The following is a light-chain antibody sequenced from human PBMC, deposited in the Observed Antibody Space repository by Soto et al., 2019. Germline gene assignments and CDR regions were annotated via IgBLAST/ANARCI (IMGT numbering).Light chain of an antibody. CDR2: AAS. CDR1: QSISSY. J-gene: IGKJ5*01. Sequence: EIQMTQSASSLSASVGDRVTITGRASQSISSYLHWYQQKPGKAPKLLIYAASSLQSGVPSRFSGSVSGTDFTLTISSLQPEDFATYYCQQSYSTPITFGQGTRLEIK. CDR3: QQSYSTPIT. V-gene: IGKV1-39*01.